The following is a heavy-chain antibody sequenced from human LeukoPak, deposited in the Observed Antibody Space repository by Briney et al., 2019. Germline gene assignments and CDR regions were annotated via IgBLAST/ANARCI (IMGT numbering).Heavy chain of an antibody. J-gene: IGHJ4*02. CDR2: IIPIFGTA. V-gene: IGHV1-69*05. CDR1: GGTFSSYA. Sequence: SVKVSCKACGGTFSSYAISWVRQAPGQGLEWMGRIIPIFGTANYAQKFQGRVTITTDESTSTAYMELSSLRSEDTAVYYCARSGSSGWYREFDYWGQGTLVTVSS. CDR3: ARSGSSGWYREFDY. D-gene: IGHD6-19*01.